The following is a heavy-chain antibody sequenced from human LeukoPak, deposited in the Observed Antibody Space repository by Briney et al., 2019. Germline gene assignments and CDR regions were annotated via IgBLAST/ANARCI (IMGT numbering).Heavy chain of an antibody. D-gene: IGHD5-18*01. CDR3: ARAVDTAMVHIPEKNYGMDV. V-gene: IGHV5-51*01. CDR2: IYPGVSDT. J-gene: IGHJ6*02. Sequence: GESLKISCKGSGYSFTSYWIGWVRQMPGKGLEWMGIIYPGVSDTRYSPSFQGQVTISADKSISTAYLQWSSLKASDTAMYYCARAVDTAMVHIPEKNYGMDVWGQGTTVTVSS. CDR1: GYSFTSYW.